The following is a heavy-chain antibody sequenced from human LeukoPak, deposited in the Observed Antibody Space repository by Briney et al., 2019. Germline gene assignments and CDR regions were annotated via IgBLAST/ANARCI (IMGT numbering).Heavy chain of an antibody. CDR1: GGSVSSGSYY. CDR3: ASPLNPAGNHYYHSTLPFDY. CDR2: IYYSGST. V-gene: IGHV4-61*01. Sequence: SETLSLTCTVSGGSVSSGSYYWSWIRQPPGKGLEWIGYIYYSGSTNYNPSLKSRVTISVDTSKNQFSLKLSSVAAEDTAVYYCASPLNPAGNHYYHSTLPFDYWGQGTLVTVSS. J-gene: IGHJ4*02. D-gene: IGHD3-22*01.